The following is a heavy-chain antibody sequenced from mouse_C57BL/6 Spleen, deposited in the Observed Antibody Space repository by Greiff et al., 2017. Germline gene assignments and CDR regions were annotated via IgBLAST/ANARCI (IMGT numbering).Heavy chain of an antibody. D-gene: IGHD2-3*01. CDR2: IDPEDGDT. J-gene: IGHJ4*01. V-gene: IGHV14-2*01. Sequence: EVKLQESGAELVKPGASVKLSCTASGFNIKDYYMHWVKQRTEQGLEWIGRIDPEDGDTKYAPKFQGKATITADTSSNTAYLQLSSLTSEDTAVYYCARGLYDGYYEAMDYWGQGTSVTVSS. CDR3: ARGLYDGYYEAMDY. CDR1: GFNIKDYY.